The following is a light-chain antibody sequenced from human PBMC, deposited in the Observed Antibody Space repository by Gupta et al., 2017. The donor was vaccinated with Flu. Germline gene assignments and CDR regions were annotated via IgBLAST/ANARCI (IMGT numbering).Light chain of an antibody. CDR1: TSNIGAGYT. CDR3: QSYDISLTEVV. Sequence: QFVLPQPPSVSAAPGQRVTISCTGDTSNIGAGYTVRWYQQLPGTAPKLLVFGNNNRPSGVPDRFSGSNSGTSASLAITGLQAEDEAHYYCQSYDISLTEVVFGGGTKLTVL. CDR2: GNN. J-gene: IGLJ2*01. V-gene: IGLV1-40*01.